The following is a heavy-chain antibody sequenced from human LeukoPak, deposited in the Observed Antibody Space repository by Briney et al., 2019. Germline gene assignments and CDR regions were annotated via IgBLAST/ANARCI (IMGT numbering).Heavy chain of an antibody. CDR2: INPNSGGT. CDR1: GYTFTGYY. D-gene: IGHD6-13*01. J-gene: IGHJ5*02. Sequence: ASVKVSCKASGYTFTGYYMHWVRQAPGQGLEWMGWINPNSGGTNYAQKFQGRVTMTRDTSISTAYMELSRLRSDDTAVYYCAKAPYSSSWYAWFDPWGQGTLVTVSS. V-gene: IGHV1-2*02. CDR3: AKAPYSSSWYAWFDP.